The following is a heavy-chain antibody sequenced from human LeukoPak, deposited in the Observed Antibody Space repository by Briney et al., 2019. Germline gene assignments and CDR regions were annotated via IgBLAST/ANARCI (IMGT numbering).Heavy chain of an antibody. CDR1: GFTFSSYS. D-gene: IGHD3-9*01. CDR2: ISSSSSYI. J-gene: IGHJ4*02. V-gene: IGHV3-21*01. CDR3: AAGSLRYFDWLLYSPPDY. Sequence: GGSLRLSCAASGFTFSSYSMNWVRHATGKGLEWVSSISSSSSYIYYADSVKGRFTISRDNAKNSLYLQMNSLRAEDTAVYYCAAGSLRYFDWLLYSPPDYWGQGTLVTVSS.